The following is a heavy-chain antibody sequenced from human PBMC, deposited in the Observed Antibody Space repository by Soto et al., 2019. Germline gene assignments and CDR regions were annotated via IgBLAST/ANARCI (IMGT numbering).Heavy chain of an antibody. D-gene: IGHD3-22*01. CDR1: GGSMNTYY. J-gene: IGHJ4*02. Sequence: SETLSLTCTVSGGSMNTYYWGWFRQPPGKGLEWVGYIYYSGSTTYSPSLKSRVTISVDTSKNQFSLKLDSVTAADTAVYYCARLGGYYQAFDQWGQGSLVT. CDR3: ARLGGYYQAFDQ. CDR2: IYYSGST. V-gene: IGHV4-59*08.